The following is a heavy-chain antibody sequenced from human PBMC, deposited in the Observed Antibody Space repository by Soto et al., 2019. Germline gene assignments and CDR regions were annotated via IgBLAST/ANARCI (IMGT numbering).Heavy chain of an antibody. CDR3: AKEKNRIFDF. Sequence: GGSLRLSCAGSGFTFDDHTMHWVRQVAGKGLEWVSLITWDGESSFYADSVKGRFTISRDNNKRSLFLQMNSLRIEDTALYYCAKEKNRIFDFWGQGTLVTVSS. J-gene: IGHJ4*02. CDR1: GFTFDDHT. V-gene: IGHV3-43*01. CDR2: ITWDGESS.